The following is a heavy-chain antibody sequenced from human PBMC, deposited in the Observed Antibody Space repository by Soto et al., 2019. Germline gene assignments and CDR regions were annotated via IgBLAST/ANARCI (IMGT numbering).Heavy chain of an antibody. V-gene: IGHV1-18*01. J-gene: IGHJ6*03. Sequence: ASVKVSCKASGYTFTSYGISWVRQAPGQGLEWMGWISAYNGNTNYAQKLQGRVTMTTNTSTSTAYMELSSLRSEDTAVYYCARATVTTYYYYYYMDVWGKGTTVTVSS. CDR3: ARATVTTYYYYYYMDV. D-gene: IGHD4-17*01. CDR2: ISAYNGNT. CDR1: GYTFTSYG.